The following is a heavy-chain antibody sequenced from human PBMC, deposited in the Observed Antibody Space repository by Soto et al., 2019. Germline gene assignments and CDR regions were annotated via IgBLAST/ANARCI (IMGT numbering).Heavy chain of an antibody. CDR3: AKDTGLGYCSSTSCYNDAFDI. J-gene: IGHJ3*02. D-gene: IGHD2-2*01. CDR2: ISGSGGST. CDR1: GFTFSSYA. V-gene: IGHV3-23*01. Sequence: GGSLRLSCAASGFTFSSYAMSWVRQAPGKGLEWVSAISGSGGSTYYADSVKGRFTISRDNSKNTLYLQMNSLRAEDTAVYYCAKDTGLGYCSSTSCYNDAFDIWGQGTMVTVSS.